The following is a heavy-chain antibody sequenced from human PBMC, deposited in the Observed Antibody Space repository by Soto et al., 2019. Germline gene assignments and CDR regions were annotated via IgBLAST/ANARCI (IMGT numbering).Heavy chain of an antibody. Sequence: EVQLVESGGGLVQPGGSLRLSCAASGFTFSSYSMNWVRQAPGKGLEWVSYISSSSSTIYYADSVKGRFTISRDNAKNSLYLQMNSLRDEDTAVYYCARDPSFYYYDSSGYYDEGYYFDYWGQGTLVTVSS. CDR1: GFTFSSYS. CDR2: ISSSSSTI. D-gene: IGHD3-22*01. CDR3: ARDPSFYYYDSSGYYDEGYYFDY. V-gene: IGHV3-48*02. J-gene: IGHJ4*02.